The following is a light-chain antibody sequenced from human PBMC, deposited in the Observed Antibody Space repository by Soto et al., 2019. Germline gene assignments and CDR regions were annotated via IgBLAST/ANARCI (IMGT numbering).Light chain of an antibody. V-gene: IGKV1-17*01. CDR3: QKYNSAPLT. CDR2: DAS. CDR1: QGIRNE. Sequence: DIQRTQSPSTLSGSVGDRVTITCRASQGIRNELGWYQQKPGKAPKRLIYDASILQGGVPSRFSGSGSGTDFTLAISSLQPEDVAAYYCQKYNSAPLTFGGGTKVDIK. J-gene: IGKJ4*01.